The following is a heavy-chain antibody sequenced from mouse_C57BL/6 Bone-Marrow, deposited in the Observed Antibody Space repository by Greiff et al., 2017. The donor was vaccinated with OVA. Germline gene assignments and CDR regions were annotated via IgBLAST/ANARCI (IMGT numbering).Heavy chain of an antibody. J-gene: IGHJ2*01. CDR2: ISSGSSTI. CDR1: GFTFSDYG. V-gene: IGHV5-17*01. D-gene: IGHD2-5*01. CDR3: AREDYSNYVYFDY. Sequence: EVKLVESGGGLVKPGGSLKLSCAASGFTFSDYGMHWVRQAPEKGLEWIAYISSGSSTIYYADTVKGRFTISRDNAKNTLFLQRTSLRSEDTAMYYCAREDYSNYVYFDYWGQGTTLTVSS.